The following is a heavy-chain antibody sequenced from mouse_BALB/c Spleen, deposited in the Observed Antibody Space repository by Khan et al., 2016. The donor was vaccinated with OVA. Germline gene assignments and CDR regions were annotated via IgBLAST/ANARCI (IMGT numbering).Heavy chain of an antibody. CDR3: ARGGYGSPFAY. Sequence: VQLQESGPELVRPGASVKMSCKASGYTFTSFWIHWVKQRPGQGLEWIGMIDPSKSETRLNQTFKAKATLNVDKSSNTAYMQLSRLTSEDSAVYYCARGGYGSPFAYWGQGTLVTVSA. J-gene: IGHJ3*01. CDR1: GYTFTSFW. V-gene: IGHV1S127*01. D-gene: IGHD1-1*01. CDR2: IDPSKSET.